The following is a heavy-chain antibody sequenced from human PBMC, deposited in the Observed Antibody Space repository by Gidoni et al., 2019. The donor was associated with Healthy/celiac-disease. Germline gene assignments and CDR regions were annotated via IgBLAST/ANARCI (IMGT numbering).Heavy chain of an antibody. V-gene: IGHV3-23*04. CDR1: GFTFSSYA. J-gene: IGHJ4*02. D-gene: IGHD6-19*01. CDR3: AKAVDSSDLYFDY. CDR2: SRGSGGST. Sequence: EVQLVESGGGLVQPGGSLRLSCAASGFTFSSYAMSWVRQAPGKGLEWVSASRGSGGSTYYADSVKGRFTISRDNSKNTLYLQMNSLRAEDTAVYYCAKAVDSSDLYFDYWGQGTLVTVSS.